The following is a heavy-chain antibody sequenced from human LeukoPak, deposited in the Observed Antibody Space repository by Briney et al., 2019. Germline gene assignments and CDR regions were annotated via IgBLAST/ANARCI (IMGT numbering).Heavy chain of an antibody. Sequence: PSETLSLTCTVSGGSISSSSYYWGWIRQPPGKGLEWIGSIYYSGSTYYNPSLKSRVTISVGTSKNQFSLKLSSVTAADTAVYYCARAPGYDFWSGCYYFDYWGQGTLVTVSS. J-gene: IGHJ4*02. CDR3: ARAPGYDFWSGCYYFDY. D-gene: IGHD3-3*01. CDR1: GGSISSSSYY. CDR2: IYYSGST. V-gene: IGHV4-39*07.